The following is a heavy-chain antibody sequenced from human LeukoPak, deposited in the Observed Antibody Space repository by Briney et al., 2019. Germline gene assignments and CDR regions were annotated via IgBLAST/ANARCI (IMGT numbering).Heavy chain of an antibody. CDR2: IHYSGNT. CDR1: GGSISSYY. D-gene: IGHD2-2*02. CDR3: ARYYCSSSSCYTWWFDP. J-gene: IGHJ5*02. Sequence: PSETLSLTCTVSGGSISSYYWSWIRQPPGKGLEWIGYIHYSGNTNYNPPLKSRVTISVEPSKNQFSLKLWSVTAADTAVYYCARYYCSSSSCYTWWFDPWGQGTLVTVSS. V-gene: IGHV4-59*01.